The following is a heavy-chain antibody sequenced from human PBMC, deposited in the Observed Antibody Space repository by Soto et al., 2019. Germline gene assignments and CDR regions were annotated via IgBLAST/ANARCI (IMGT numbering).Heavy chain of an antibody. CDR2: ISGSGGST. V-gene: IGHV3-23*01. D-gene: IGHD6-19*01. J-gene: IGHJ5*02. Sequence: GGSLRLSCAASGFTFSSYAMSWVRQAPGKGLEWVSAISGSGGSTYYADSVKGRFTISRDNSNNTLYLQMNSLRAEDTAVYYCAKVERAEAGIMSSTWFDPWGQGTRFTFSS. CDR1: GFTFSSYA. CDR3: AKVERAEAGIMSSTWFDP.